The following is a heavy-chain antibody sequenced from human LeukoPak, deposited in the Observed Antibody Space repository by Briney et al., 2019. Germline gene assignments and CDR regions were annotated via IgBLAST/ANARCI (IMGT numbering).Heavy chain of an antibody. J-gene: IGHJ4*02. CDR2: INHSGST. CDR1: GGSFSGYY. D-gene: IGHD1-26*01. Sequence: KPSENLSLNCAVYGGSFSGYYWSWIRQPPGKGLEWIGEINHSGSTNYNPSLKSRVTISVDTSKNQFSLKLSSVTAADTAVYYCAQSGSYPDYFDYWGQGTLVTVSS. CDR3: AQSGSYPDYFDY. V-gene: IGHV4-34*01.